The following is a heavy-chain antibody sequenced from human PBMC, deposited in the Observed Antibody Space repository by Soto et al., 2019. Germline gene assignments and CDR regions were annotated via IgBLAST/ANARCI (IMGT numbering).Heavy chain of an antibody. CDR2: IYHSGST. J-gene: IGHJ6*02. CDR3: DARGPLPTAGNREYYYYGLDV. Sequence: QLQLQESGSGLVKPSQTLSLTCAVSGGSISSGGYSWSWIRQPPGKGLEWIGYIYHSGSTYYNPSLTRRVTIFVDRSKNQCARKVSSVTAAATGVYYGDARGPLPTAGNREYYYYGLDVWGQGTTVTVSS. CDR1: GGSISSGGYS. V-gene: IGHV4-30-2*01. D-gene: IGHD1-26*01.